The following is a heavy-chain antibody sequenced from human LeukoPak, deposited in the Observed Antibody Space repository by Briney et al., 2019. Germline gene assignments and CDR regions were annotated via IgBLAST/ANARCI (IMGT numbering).Heavy chain of an antibody. Sequence: TGGSLRLSCAASGFTFSSYGMHWVRQAPGKGLEWVAFIRYDGSNKYYADSVKGRFTISRDNSKNTLYLQMNSLRPEDTAVYYCAKDLQPSFRRPDILEWPQPMDVWGKGTTVTGSS. CDR1: GFTFSSYG. D-gene: IGHD3-3*01. CDR2: IRYDGSNK. J-gene: IGHJ6*04. V-gene: IGHV3-30*02. CDR3: AKDLQPSFRRPDILEWPQPMDV.